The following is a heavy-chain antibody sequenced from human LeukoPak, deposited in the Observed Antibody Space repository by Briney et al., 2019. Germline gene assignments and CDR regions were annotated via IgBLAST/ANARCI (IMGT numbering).Heavy chain of an antibody. D-gene: IGHD2-15*01. V-gene: IGHV4-39*01. CDR3: ARHVGYCSGGSCYPEYYFDY. Sequence: SETLSLTCTVSGGSISSSSYYWGWIRQPPGKGLEWIGSIYYSGSTYCNPSLKSRVTISVDTSKNQFSLKLSSVTAADTAVYYCARHVGYCSGGSCYPEYYFDYWGQGTLVTVSS. CDR2: IYYSGST. J-gene: IGHJ4*02. CDR1: GGSISSSSYY.